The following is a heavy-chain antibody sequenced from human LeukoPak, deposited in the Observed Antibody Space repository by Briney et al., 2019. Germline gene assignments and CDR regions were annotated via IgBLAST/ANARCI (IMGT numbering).Heavy chain of an antibody. Sequence: GESLKISCKGSGYSFTNYWIAWVRQMPGKGLEWMGIVYPGDSDTRYSPPFQGQVTISADKSISTAYLQWSSLKASDTAMFYCARRGYCSGDGCFSHAFDIWGQGTMVTVSS. CDR2: VYPGDSDT. J-gene: IGHJ3*02. CDR3: ARRGYCSGDGCFSHAFDI. V-gene: IGHV5-51*01. CDR1: GYSFTNYW. D-gene: IGHD2-15*01.